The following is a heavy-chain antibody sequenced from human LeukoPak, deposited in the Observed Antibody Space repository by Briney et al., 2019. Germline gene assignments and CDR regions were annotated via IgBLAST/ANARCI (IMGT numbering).Heavy chain of an antibody. CDR3: ARGGKPAAAPQAHFDY. CDR1: GYTITTYY. CDR2: INPSAGST. V-gene: IGHV1-46*01. D-gene: IGHD2-2*01. Sequence: ASVEVSCKASGYTITTYYIHWVRQAPGQGLEWMGIINPSAGSTSYAQKFQGRITMTRDTSTTTAYMELSSLRSEDTAVYYCARGGKPAAAPQAHFDYWGQGTLVTVSS. J-gene: IGHJ4*02.